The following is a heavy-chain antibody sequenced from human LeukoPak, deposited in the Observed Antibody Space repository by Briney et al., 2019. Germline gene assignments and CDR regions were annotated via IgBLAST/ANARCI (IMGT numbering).Heavy chain of an antibody. D-gene: IGHD6-6*01. J-gene: IGHJ4*02. CDR3: ARLALSSSVDY. Sequence: SETLSLTCTVSGGSISSSSYCWGWIRQPPGKGLEWIGSIYYSGSTYYNPSLKSRVTISVDTSKNQFSLKLSSVTAADTAVYYCARLALSSSVDYWGQGTLVTVSS. CDR2: IYYSGST. CDR1: GGSISSSSYC. V-gene: IGHV4-39*01.